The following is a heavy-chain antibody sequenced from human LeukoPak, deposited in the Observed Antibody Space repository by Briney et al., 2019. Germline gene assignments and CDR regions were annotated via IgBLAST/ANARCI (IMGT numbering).Heavy chain of an antibody. V-gene: IGHV6-1*01. CDR3: ARYSASSRIFCY. Sequence: SQTLSLTCAISGDSVSSNSATWNWIRQSPSRGLEWLGRTFYRSKWFNDYALSVKSRITINPDTSKNQFSLHLNSVTPEDTAVYFCARYSASSRIFCYWGQGTLVTVSS. D-gene: IGHD6-6*01. CDR2: TFYRSKWFN. CDR1: GDSVSSNSAT. J-gene: IGHJ4*02.